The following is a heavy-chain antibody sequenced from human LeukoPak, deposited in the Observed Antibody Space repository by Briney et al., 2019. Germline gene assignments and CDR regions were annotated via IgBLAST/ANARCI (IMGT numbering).Heavy chain of an antibody. CDR3: ARDSGYDSSGYYYGF. CDR2: INPSGGST. V-gene: IGHV1-46*01. Sequence: ASVTVSCKASGYTFTSYYMHWVRQAPGQGLEWMGIINPSGGSTSYAQKFQGRVTITADKSTSTAYMELSSLRSEDTAVYYCARDSGYDSSGYYYGFWGQGTLVTVSS. J-gene: IGHJ4*02. CDR1: GYTFTSYY. D-gene: IGHD3-22*01.